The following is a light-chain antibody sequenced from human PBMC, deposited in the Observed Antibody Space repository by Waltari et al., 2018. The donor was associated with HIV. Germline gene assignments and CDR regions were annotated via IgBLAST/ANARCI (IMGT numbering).Light chain of an antibody. CDR3: QSYDSSLRASV. J-gene: IGLJ2*01. Sequence: QSALTQPPSVSGAPGQRVTIPCTGNRSHIGAGYFVPWYPPLPGTAPKLLVYSDINRPSGVPDRFSGSKSGTSASLVITGLQAEDEADYYCQSYDSSLRASVFGGGTKLTVL. CDR1: RSHIGAGYF. V-gene: IGLV1-40*01. CDR2: SDI.